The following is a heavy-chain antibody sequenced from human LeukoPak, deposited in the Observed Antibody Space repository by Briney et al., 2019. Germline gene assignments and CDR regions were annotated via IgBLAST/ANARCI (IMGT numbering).Heavy chain of an antibody. J-gene: IGHJ4*02. D-gene: IGHD3-9*01. CDR3: ARSGPYDILTGHDY. CDR2: ISNDNGIT. CDR1: GYSFTGYG. V-gene: IGHV1-18*01. Sequence: ASVKVSCKASGYSFTGYGINWVRQAPGQGLEWMGWISNDNGITNYAQQFQGRVTMTRDTSISTAYMELSRLRSDDTAVYYCARSGPYDILTGHDYWGQGTLVTVSS.